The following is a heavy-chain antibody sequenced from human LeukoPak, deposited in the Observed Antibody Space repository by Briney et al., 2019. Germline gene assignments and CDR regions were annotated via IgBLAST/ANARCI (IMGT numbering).Heavy chain of an antibody. CDR1: GGSLSGYY. V-gene: IGHV4-34*01. Sequence: PSETLSLTCAVYGGSLSGYYWSWIRQPPGKGLEWIGEINHSGSTNYNPSLKSRVTISVDTSKNQFSLKLSSVTAADTAVYYCARGKWELRSYFDYWGQGTLVTVSS. D-gene: IGHD1-26*01. CDR2: INHSGST. J-gene: IGHJ4*02. CDR3: ARGKWELRSYFDY.